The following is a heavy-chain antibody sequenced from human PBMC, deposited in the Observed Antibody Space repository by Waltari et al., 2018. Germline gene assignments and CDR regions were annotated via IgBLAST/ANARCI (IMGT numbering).Heavy chain of an antibody. D-gene: IGHD2-2*01. Sequence: QVQLQQWGAGLLKPSETLSLTCAVYGGSFSGYYWSWIRQPPGKGLEWIGEINHSGSTNYNPSLKSRVTISVDTSKNQFSLKLSSVTAADTAVYYCARGRRLYCSSTSCSGWFDPWGQGTLVTVSS. CDR1: GGSFSGYY. CDR3: ARGRRLYCSSTSCSGWFDP. J-gene: IGHJ5*02. V-gene: IGHV4-34*01. CDR2: INHSGST.